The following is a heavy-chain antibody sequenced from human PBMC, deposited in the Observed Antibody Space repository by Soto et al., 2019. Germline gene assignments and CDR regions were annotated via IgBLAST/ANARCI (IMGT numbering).Heavy chain of an antibody. J-gene: IGHJ1*01. V-gene: IGHV3-53*01. CDR1: GFTVSSNY. CDR3: ARQTHLFAELST. D-gene: IGHD3-10*01. CDR2: IYSGGTT. Sequence: GESLRLSCAASGFTVSSNYMNWVRQSPGKGLEGVSVIYSGGTTYYTDSVKGRFTIFRDNSKTTLYLHMSTLRAEDTAVYYCARQTHLFAELSTWGQGTLVTV.